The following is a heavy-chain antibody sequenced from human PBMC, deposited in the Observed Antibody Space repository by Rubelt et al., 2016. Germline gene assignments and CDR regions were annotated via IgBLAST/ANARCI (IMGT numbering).Heavy chain of an antibody. D-gene: IGHD2-15*01. V-gene: IGHV1-69*10. J-gene: IGHJ5*02. CDR1: GGTFSSYA. CDR3: ALADSSRSPRNWFDP. CDR2: IIPILGKA. Sequence: QVQLVQSGAEVEKPGSSVKVSCKASGGTFSSYAISWVRQAPGQGLEWMGGIIPILGKANYAQKFQGSVTITADKSTSTAYMDVSSLRSEDTAVYYCALADSSRSPRNWFDPWGQGTLVTVSS.